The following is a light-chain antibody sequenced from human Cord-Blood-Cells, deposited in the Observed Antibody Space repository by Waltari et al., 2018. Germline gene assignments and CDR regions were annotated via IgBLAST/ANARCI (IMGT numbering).Light chain of an antibody. CDR2: KDS. Sequence: SYELTQPPSVSVSPGQTARLTCSGDALPKQSAYWYQQKPGQAPVLVIYKDSERPSGIPGRFSGSSSGTTVTLTISGVQAEDEADYYCQSADSSGTYWVFGGGTKLTVL. CDR1: ALPKQS. V-gene: IGLV3-25*03. J-gene: IGLJ3*02. CDR3: QSADSSGTYWV.